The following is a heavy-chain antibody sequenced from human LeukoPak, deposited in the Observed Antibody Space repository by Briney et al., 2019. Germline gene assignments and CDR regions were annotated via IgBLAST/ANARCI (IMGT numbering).Heavy chain of an antibody. V-gene: IGHV3-48*01. Sequence: GGSLRLSCAASGFTFSSFSMIWVRQAPGKGLEWVSFISESSRTIYYADSVKGRFTISRDNAKNSLYLQMNSLRAEDTAIYYCARDWRTGTTFDWGQGTLVTVSS. J-gene: IGHJ4*02. CDR2: ISESSRTI. D-gene: IGHD1-1*01. CDR3: ARDWRTGTTFD. CDR1: GFTFSSFS.